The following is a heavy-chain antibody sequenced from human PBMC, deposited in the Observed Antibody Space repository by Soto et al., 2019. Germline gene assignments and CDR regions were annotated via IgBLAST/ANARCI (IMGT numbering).Heavy chain of an antibody. CDR3: ARVQSGSYALYYFDY. D-gene: IGHD1-26*01. Sequence: SETLSLTCTVSGGSISGYYWGWIRQPPGQGLEWIGYVYYSGSTNYNPSLKSRVTISVDKSKNQISLKLSSVTAGDTAVYFCARVQSGSYALYYFDYWGQGTLVTVSS. V-gene: IGHV4-59*01. J-gene: IGHJ4*02. CDR1: GGSISGYY. CDR2: VYYSGST.